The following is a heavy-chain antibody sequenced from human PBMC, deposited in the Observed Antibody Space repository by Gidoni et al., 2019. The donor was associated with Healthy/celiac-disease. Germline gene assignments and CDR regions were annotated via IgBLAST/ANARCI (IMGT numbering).Heavy chain of an antibody. CDR3: ARFYSGYDAYFDY. J-gene: IGHJ4*02. CDR1: GGSISSYY. V-gene: IGHV4-59*08. Sequence: QVQLQESGPGLVTPSATLSLTCPVSGGSISSYYWSWIRQPPGKGLESMGYCDYSESTNYNPSLQSRLTLSVDTSKTQFSLKLSAVTASDTSVYYCARFYSGYDAYFDYWGQGTLVTVSS. CDR2: CDYSEST. D-gene: IGHD5-12*01.